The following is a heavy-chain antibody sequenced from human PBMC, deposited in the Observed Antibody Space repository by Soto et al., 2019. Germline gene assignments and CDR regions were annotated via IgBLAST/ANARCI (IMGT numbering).Heavy chain of an antibody. CDR1: GGSFSGYY. CDR2: IDHSGST. CDR3: ARAGAGHHGMDV. J-gene: IGHJ6*02. D-gene: IGHD3-10*01. V-gene: IGHV4-34*01. Sequence: PSETLSLTCDVYGGSFSGYYWSWIRRPPGKGLEWSGEIDHSGSTNYNPSLKSRVTISVDTSKNQFSLKLSSVTAADTSVYYCARAGAGHHGMDVWGQGTTATVSS.